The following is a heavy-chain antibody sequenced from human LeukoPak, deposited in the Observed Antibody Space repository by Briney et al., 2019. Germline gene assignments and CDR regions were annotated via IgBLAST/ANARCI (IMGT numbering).Heavy chain of an antibody. Sequence: GGSLRLSCAASGFTFSSYWMHWVRQAPGKGLVWVSRINSDGSSTTYADSVKGRFTISRDNAENTLYLQMNSLRAEDTAVYYCARAGATVNYGDFWGQGTLVTVSS. J-gene: IGHJ4*02. CDR2: INSDGSST. D-gene: IGHD4-11*01. CDR3: ARAGATVNYGDF. V-gene: IGHV3-74*01. CDR1: GFTFSSYW.